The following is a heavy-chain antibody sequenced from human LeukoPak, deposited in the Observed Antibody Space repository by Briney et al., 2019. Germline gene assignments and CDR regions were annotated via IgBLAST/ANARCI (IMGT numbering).Heavy chain of an antibody. J-gene: IGHJ4*02. V-gene: IGHV1-46*01. Sequence: ASVKVSCKASGYTFTSYYMHWVRQAPGQGLEWMGIINPSGGSTSYAQKFQGRVTMTRDTSTSTVYMELSSLRSGDTAVYYCASSYCSSTSCYALPYWGQGTLVTVSS. CDR3: ASSYCSSTSCYALPY. CDR1: GYTFTSYY. D-gene: IGHD2-2*01. CDR2: INPSGGST.